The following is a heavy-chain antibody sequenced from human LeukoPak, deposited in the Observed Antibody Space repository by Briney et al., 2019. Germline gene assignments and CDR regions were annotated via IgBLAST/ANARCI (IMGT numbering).Heavy chain of an antibody. Sequence: GGSLRLSCAASGFTVSSNYMTWVRQAPGKGLEWVLVIYSGGSTYYADSVKGRFTISRDNSKNTLYLQMNSLRAEDTAVYYCARGGAIAAAFDYWGQGTLVTVSS. CDR3: ARGGAIAAAFDY. J-gene: IGHJ4*02. V-gene: IGHV3-53*01. D-gene: IGHD6-13*01. CDR1: GFTVSSNY. CDR2: IYSGGST.